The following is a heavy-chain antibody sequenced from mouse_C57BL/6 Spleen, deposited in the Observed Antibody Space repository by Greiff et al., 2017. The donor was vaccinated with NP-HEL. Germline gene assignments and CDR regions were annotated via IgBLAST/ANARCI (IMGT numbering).Heavy chain of an antibody. Sequence: EVQLQQSGPELVKPGASVKISCKASGYTFTDYYMNWVKQSHGKSLEWIGDINPKNGGTSYNQKFKGKATLTADKSSSPAYMELRSLTSEDSAVYYCARSAFDYWGQGTTLTVSS. CDR2: INPKNGGT. CDR1: GYTFTDYY. J-gene: IGHJ2*01. CDR3: ARSAFDY. V-gene: IGHV1-26*01.